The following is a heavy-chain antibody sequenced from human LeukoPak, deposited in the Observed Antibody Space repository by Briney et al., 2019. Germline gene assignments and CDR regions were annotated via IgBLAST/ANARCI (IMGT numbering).Heavy chain of an antibody. V-gene: IGHV3-7*01. CDR2: VRQDESQR. J-gene: IGHJ5*01. CDR1: GFTFSDYW. Sequence: GGSLRLSCAVSGFTFSDYWMSWVRQAPGKGLEWVANVRQDESQRYYVDSVKGRFTISRDNAENSLYLQMDSLRVEDTAVYYCIRGGGTFASWGQGTLVTVSS. CDR3: IRGGGTFAS.